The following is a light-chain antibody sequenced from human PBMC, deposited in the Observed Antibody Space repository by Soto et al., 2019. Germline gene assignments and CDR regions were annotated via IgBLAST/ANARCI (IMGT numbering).Light chain of an antibody. Sequence: IQMTQSPSSLSASVGDRGTITCRASQGISTLLAWYQQKPGKAPKVLIYESSLLQSGVPSRFSGSGSGTDFTLTISSLQPEDFATYYCQLFTRFPITFGHRTRLEIK. CDR1: QGISTL. V-gene: IGKV1-9*01. J-gene: IGKJ5*01. CDR3: QLFTRFPIT. CDR2: ESS.